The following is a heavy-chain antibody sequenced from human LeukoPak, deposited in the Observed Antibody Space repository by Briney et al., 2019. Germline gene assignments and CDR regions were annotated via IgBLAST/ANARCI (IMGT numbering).Heavy chain of an antibody. CDR1: GFTFDDYA. V-gene: IGHV3-9*01. CDR3: AKDGAPNYDFWSGYYHFDY. Sequence: GRSLRLSCAASGFTFDDYAMHWVRHAPGKGLEWVSGISWNSGSIGYADSVKGRFTISRDNAKNSLYLQMNSLRAEDTALYYCAKDGAPNYDFWSGYYHFDYWGQGTLVTVSS. D-gene: IGHD3-3*01. J-gene: IGHJ4*02. CDR2: ISWNSGSI.